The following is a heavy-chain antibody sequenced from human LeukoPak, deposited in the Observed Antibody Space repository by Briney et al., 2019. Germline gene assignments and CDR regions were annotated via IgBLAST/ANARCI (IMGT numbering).Heavy chain of an antibody. CDR3: ARVQAGLWFGELTDY. CDR1: GYTFTSYG. V-gene: IGHV1-18*01. Sequence: GASVKVSCKASGYTFTSYGISWVRQAPGQGLEWMGWISAYNGNTNYAQKLQGRVTMTTDTSTSTAYMELRSLRSDGTAVYYCARVQAGLWFGELTDYWGQGTLVTVSS. J-gene: IGHJ4*02. D-gene: IGHD3-10*01. CDR2: ISAYNGNT.